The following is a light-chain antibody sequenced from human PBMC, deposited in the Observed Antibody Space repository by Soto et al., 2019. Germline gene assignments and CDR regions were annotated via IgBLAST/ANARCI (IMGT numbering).Light chain of an antibody. J-gene: IGKJ1*01. CDR1: QSVSSSY. Sequence: EIVLTHSPGTLSSSPGERATLSCRASQSVSSSYLAWYQHRPGQAPRLLIYGSSRRATGIPDRFGGSGSGTDFTLTISRLEPEDFAVYYCQQYGDSSWTFGQGTQVEIK. CDR3: QQYGDSSWT. CDR2: GSS. V-gene: IGKV3-20*01.